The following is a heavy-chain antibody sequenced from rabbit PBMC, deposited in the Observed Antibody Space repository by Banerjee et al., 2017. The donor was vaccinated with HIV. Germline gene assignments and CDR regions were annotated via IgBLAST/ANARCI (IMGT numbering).Heavy chain of an antibody. CDR1: GFSFNNKYV. J-gene: IGHJ3*01. V-gene: IGHV1S45*01. CDR2: IYAGSSGST. D-gene: IGHD4-2*01. Sequence: LEESGGDLVKPEGSLTLTCTASGFSFNNKYVMCWVRQAPGKGLEWIGCIYAGSSGSTYYASWAKGRFTISKTSWTTVTLQMTSLTAADTATYFCARDRDWTLDLWGQGTLVTVS. CDR3: ARDRDWTLDL.